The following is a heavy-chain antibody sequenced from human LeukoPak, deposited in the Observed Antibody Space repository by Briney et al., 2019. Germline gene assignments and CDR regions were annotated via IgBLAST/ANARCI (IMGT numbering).Heavy chain of an antibody. J-gene: IGHJ5*02. Sequence: GGSLRLSCAASGFTFSTYVMSWVRQAPGKGLEWVSTISGSGGSTYYADSVKGRFTISRDNSKNTLYLQMSSLRAEDTAVYYCAKPGYSRDIWFDPWGQRTLVTVSS. CDR1: GFTFSTYV. CDR3: AKPGYSRDIWFDP. D-gene: IGHD2-15*01. V-gene: IGHV3-23*01. CDR2: ISGSGGST.